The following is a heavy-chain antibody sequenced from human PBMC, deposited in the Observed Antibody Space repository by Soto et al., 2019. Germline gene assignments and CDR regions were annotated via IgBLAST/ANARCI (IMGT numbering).Heavy chain of an antibody. CDR3: ARVPGHKNSRGDF. CDR1: GYTFTHYF. Sequence: QVRLMQSGPEVRRPGASVTVSCKASGYTFTHYFIHWVRRAPGQGLVWMGYINPKSGATHYSQTFRGRVSMTRDTSTDTANMGLTSLKSDDTAVSFCARVPGHKNSRGDFWGQGTPITVSS. D-gene: IGHD1-7*01. J-gene: IGHJ4*02. CDR2: INPKSGAT. V-gene: IGHV1-2*02.